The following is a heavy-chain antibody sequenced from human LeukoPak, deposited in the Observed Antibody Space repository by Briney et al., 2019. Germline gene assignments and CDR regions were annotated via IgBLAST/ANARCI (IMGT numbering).Heavy chain of an antibody. J-gene: IGHJ3*02. CDR1: GYSFTSYW. CDR3: ARPLSSSWYEDAFDI. V-gene: IGHV5-51*01. Sequence: GESLKISCKGSGYSFTSYWIGWVRQMPGKGLERMGIIYPGDSDTRYSPSFQGQVTISADKSISTAYLQWSSLKASDTAMYCCARPLSSSWYEDAFDIWGQGTMVTVSS. CDR2: IYPGDSDT. D-gene: IGHD6-13*01.